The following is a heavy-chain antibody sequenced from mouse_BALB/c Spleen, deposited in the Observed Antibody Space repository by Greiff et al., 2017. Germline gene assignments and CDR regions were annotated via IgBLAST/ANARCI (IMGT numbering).Heavy chain of an antibody. Sequence: LQQPGSELVRPGASVKLSCKASGYTFTSYWMHWVKQRHGQGLEWIGNIYPGSGSTNYDEKFKSKGTLTVDTSSSTAYMHLSSLTSEDSAVYYCTRSISSNWDVWFAYWGQGTLVTVSA. D-gene: IGHD4-1*01. V-gene: IGHV1S22*01. CDR1: GYTFTSYW. CDR3: TRSISSNWDVWFAY. J-gene: IGHJ3*01. CDR2: IYPGSGST.